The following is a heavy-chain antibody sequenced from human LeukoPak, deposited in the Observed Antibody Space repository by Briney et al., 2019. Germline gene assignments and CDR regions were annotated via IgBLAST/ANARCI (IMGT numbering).Heavy chain of an antibody. CDR1: GGSISSYY. CDR2: IYSSGTT. J-gene: IGHJ4*02. CDR3: ARGHSYGYPFDY. V-gene: IGHV4-4*07. D-gene: IGHD5-18*01. Sequence: SETLSLTCSVSGGSISSYYWSWIRQPAGKGLEWVGRIYSSGTTNYNPSLKSRVTMSVDTSKNHFSLQLTSVTAADTAVYYCARGHSYGYPFDYWGQGTLVTVSS.